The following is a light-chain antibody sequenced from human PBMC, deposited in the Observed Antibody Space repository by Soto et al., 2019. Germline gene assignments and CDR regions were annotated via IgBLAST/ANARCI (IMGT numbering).Light chain of an antibody. V-gene: IGKV3-20*01. J-gene: IGKJ1*01. Sequence: EIVLTQSPCTLSFAPGERAALSCMASQSVSNNYLAWYQQKPGQAPRLLIYGASNRATGIPDRFSGSGSGTEFTLTISSLQPDDFATYYCQQYNSFAWTFGQGTKVDIK. CDR2: GAS. CDR3: QQYNSFAWT. CDR1: QSVSNNY.